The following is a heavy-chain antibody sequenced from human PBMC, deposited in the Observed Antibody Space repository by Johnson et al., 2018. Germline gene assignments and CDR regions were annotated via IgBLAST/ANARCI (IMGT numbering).Heavy chain of an antibody. J-gene: IGHJ6*03. Sequence: QVRLQESGPGLVKPSQTLSLTCTVSGGSISSGDYYWSWIRQPPGKGLEWIGYIYYRGSTYYNPSLQSRVTISVDTSKNQFSLNLSSVTAADTAVYYCARDGCSGGSCYSDNYYYYMDVWGKGTTVTVSS. D-gene: IGHD2-15*01. CDR3: ARDGCSGGSCYSDNYYYYMDV. V-gene: IGHV4-30-4*01. CDR1: GGSISSGDYY. CDR2: IYYRGST.